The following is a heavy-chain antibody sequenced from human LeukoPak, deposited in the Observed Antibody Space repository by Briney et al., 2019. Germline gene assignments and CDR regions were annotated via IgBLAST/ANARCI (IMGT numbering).Heavy chain of an antibody. Sequence: GGSLRLSCAASGFTFSSYWMRWVRQAPGKGLELVANIKQDGSEKYYVDSVQGRFTISRDNAKNSLYLQMNSLRVEGTAVYYCARRIVGPTSGGDYWGQGTPVTVSS. CDR2: IKQDGSEK. CDR1: GFTFSSYW. D-gene: IGHD1-26*01. CDR3: ARRIVGPTSGGDY. J-gene: IGHJ4*02. V-gene: IGHV3-7*01.